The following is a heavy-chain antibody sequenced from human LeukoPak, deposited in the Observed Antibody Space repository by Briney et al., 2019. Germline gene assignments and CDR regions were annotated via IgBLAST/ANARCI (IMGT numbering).Heavy chain of an antibody. CDR3: VRAKSGVYGGFVP. V-gene: IGHV4-59*01. CDR2: ISYSGTT. D-gene: IGHD5/OR15-5a*01. Sequence: PSAALSLTCTVSDGSTTSCYWSWLRPPPRKEGEGIGYISYSGTTNYNPSLQSRVTISVDTSKNQFSLKVTPVTAADPPVYYLVRAKSGVYGGFVPWGQGNLVTVSS. CDR1: DGSTTSCY. J-gene: IGHJ5*02.